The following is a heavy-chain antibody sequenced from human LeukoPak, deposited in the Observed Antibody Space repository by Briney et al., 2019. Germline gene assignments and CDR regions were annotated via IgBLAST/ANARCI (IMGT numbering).Heavy chain of an antibody. V-gene: IGHV3-74*03. CDR2: IYSDGSGT. CDR1: GFTFSNYW. Sequence: QPRGSLRLSCAASGFTFSNYWMHWVCHAPRKGLVWVSLIYSDGSGTTYAHSVKGRLTFSRDNAKNTLYLQMNSLRAEDTAVYYCARGLTIFGVVNDAFDFWGQGTMVTVPS. D-gene: IGHD3-3*01. CDR3: ARGLTIFGVVNDAFDF. J-gene: IGHJ3*01.